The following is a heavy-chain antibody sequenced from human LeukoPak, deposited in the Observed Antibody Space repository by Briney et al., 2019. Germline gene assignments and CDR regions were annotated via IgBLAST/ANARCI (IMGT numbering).Heavy chain of an antibody. CDR2: ISYDGSNK. CDR1: GFTFSSYG. Sequence: GGSLRLSCAASGFTFSSYGMHWVRQAPGKGLEWVAVISYDGSNKYYADSVKGRFTISRDNSKNSLYLQMSSLRAEDTAVYYCAKDLFPWSEFRSWGIDYWGQGTLVSVFS. V-gene: IGHV3-30*18. D-gene: IGHD7-27*01. J-gene: IGHJ4*02. CDR3: AKDLFPWSEFRSWGIDY.